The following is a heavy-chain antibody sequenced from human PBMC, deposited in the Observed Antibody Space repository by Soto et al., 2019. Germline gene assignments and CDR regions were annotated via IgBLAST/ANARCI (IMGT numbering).Heavy chain of an antibody. CDR3: ARVGAAMPDAFDI. J-gene: IGHJ3*02. D-gene: IGHD2-2*01. Sequence: SETLSLTCAVSGGSISSGGYSWSWIRQPPGKGLEWIGYIYHSGSTYYNPSLKSRVTISVDRSKNQFSLKLSSVTAADTAVYYCARVGAAMPDAFDIWGQATMVTVSS. CDR2: IYHSGST. V-gene: IGHV4-30-2*01. CDR1: GGSISSGGYS.